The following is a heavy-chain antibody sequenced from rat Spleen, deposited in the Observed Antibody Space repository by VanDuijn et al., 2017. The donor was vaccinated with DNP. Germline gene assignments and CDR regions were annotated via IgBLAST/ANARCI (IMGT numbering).Heavy chain of an antibody. CDR3: TRAEGTGFPY. Sequence: EVLLVESDGGLVQPGRSLKLSCAASGFTFSDHNMAWVRQVPTKGLEWVATISDDGITTYYRDFVKGRFTISRDNAKSTLYLQMDSLRSGDTATYYCTRAEGTGFPYWGQGTLVSVSS. D-gene: IGHD1-11*01. J-gene: IGHJ3*01. CDR1: GFTFSDHN. V-gene: IGHV5-29*01. CDR2: ISDDGITT.